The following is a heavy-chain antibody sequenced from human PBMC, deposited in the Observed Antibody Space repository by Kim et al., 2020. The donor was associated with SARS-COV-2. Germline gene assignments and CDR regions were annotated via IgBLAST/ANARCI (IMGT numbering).Heavy chain of an antibody. J-gene: IGHJ4*02. D-gene: IGHD3-10*01. V-gene: IGHV3-49*02. CDR2: GTT. CDR3: CSSGGGFDY. Sequence: GTTEYAAAVKGRITISRDDSKSIAYLQRNSLKTEDTAVYYCCSSGGGFDYWGQGTLVTVSS.